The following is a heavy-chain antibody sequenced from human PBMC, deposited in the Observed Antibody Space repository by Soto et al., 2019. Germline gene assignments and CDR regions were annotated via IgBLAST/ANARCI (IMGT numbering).Heavy chain of an antibody. CDR1: GFTFSSYG. Sequence: QVQLVESGGGVVQPGRSLRLSCAASGFTFSSYGMHWVRQAPGKGLAWVAVISYDGSNKYYADSVKGRFTIARDNSKNTLYIQMRSLRAEERGGYYCTKGADYGDYVWFDCRGQGTLVTVS. CDR2: ISYDGSNK. J-gene: IGHJ4*02. CDR3: TKGADYGDYVWFDC. D-gene: IGHD4-17*01. V-gene: IGHV3-30*18.